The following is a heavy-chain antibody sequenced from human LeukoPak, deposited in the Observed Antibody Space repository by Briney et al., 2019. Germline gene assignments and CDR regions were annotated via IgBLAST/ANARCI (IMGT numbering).Heavy chain of an antibody. CDR1: GFSFSTSW. CDR2: MNMDGSQR. D-gene: IGHD3-16*01. J-gene: IGHJ4*02. Sequence: PGGSLRLSCAASGFSFSTSWMTWVRQTPGKGLELVANMNMDGSQRYHADSVEGRFTISRDNVKNTLYLQMNSLRVEDTAVYYCARDPGWGALDYWGQGALVIVSS. V-gene: IGHV3-7*03. CDR3: ARDPGWGALDY.